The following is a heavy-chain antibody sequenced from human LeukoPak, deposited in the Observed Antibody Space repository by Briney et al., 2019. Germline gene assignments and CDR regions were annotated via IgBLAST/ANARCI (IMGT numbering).Heavy chain of an antibody. Sequence: GGSLRLSCAASGFTFSSYAMHWVRQAPGKGLEWVSHIYSGGSTYYADSVTGRFTISRDNSKDTLYLQMNSLRAEDTAVYYCARALSAVGGTWYFDYWGQGTLVTVSS. CDR2: IYSGGST. D-gene: IGHD6-19*01. J-gene: IGHJ4*02. CDR1: GFTFSSYA. V-gene: IGHV3-53*01. CDR3: ARALSAVGGTWYFDY.